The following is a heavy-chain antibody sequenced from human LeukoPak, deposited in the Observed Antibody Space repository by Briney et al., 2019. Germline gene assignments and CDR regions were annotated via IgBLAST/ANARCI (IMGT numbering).Heavy chain of an antibody. CDR2: IRQDGSEK. CDR1: EFIFSTYW. J-gene: IGHJ6*03. Sequence: GGSLRLPCAASEFIFSTYWMSWVRQAPGKGLEWVATIRQDGSEKHHVDPVRGRFTISRDNAKNSLYLLMNNLRVEDTAVYYCVRGCGRSSCPYYLDVWGKGTMVTVSS. D-gene: IGHD6-13*01. CDR3: VRGCGRSSCPYYLDV. V-gene: IGHV3-7*01.